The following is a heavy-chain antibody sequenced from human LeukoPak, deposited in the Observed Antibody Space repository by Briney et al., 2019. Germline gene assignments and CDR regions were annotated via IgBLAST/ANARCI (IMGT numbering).Heavy chain of an antibody. Sequence: PSETLSLTCTVSGGSISSSSYYWGWIRQPPGKGLEWIGSIYYSGSTYYNPSLKSRVTISVDTSKNQFSLKLSSVTAADTAVYYCARHGLYSSGWSLDYWGQGTLVTVSS. CDR1: GGSISSSSYY. D-gene: IGHD6-19*01. CDR2: IYYSGST. CDR3: ARHGLYSSGWSLDY. V-gene: IGHV4-39*01. J-gene: IGHJ4*02.